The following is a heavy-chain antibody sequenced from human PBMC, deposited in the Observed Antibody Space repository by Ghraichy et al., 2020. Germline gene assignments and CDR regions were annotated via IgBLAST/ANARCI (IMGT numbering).Heavy chain of an antibody. CDR1: GFTFSNAW. CDR2: IKSKTDGGTT. V-gene: IGHV3-15*01. Sequence: LSLTCAASGFTFSNAWMSWVRQAPGKGLEWVGRIKSKTDGGTTDYAAPVKGRFTISRDDSKNTLYLQMNSLKTEDTAVYYCTTDYYDSSGYYYYYYGMDVWGQGTTVTVSS. J-gene: IGHJ6*02. D-gene: IGHD3-22*01. CDR3: TTDYYDSSGYYYYYYGMDV.